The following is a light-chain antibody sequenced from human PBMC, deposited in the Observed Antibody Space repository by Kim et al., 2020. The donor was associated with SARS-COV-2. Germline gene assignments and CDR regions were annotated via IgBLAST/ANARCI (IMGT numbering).Light chain of an antibody. Sequence: GQSITISCTGTSSDVGGYNYVSWYQQHPGKAPKLRIDDGSNRPSGVSNRFSGSKSGNTASLTISGLQAEDESDYYGSSYTSSSTLVFGGGTQLTVL. V-gene: IGLV2-14*03. J-gene: IGLJ2*01. CDR2: DGS. CDR1: SSDVGGYNY. CDR3: SSYTSSSTLV.